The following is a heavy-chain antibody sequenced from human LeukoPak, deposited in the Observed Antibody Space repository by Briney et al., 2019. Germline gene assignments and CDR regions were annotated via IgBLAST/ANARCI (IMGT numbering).Heavy chain of an antibody. D-gene: IGHD3-10*01. CDR3: ARTRYYYNSRSYGAPYDFDY. CDR2: IYFSGST. Sequence: PSETLSLTCALSGGSTSSKSYYWGWIRQPPGKGLEWIGSIYFSGSTYYNPSLKSRATISVDTSKNQFSLKLSSVTAADTAVYYCARTRYYYNSRSYGAPYDFDYWGQGTLVTVSS. J-gene: IGHJ4*02. V-gene: IGHV4-39*01. CDR1: GGSTSSKSYY.